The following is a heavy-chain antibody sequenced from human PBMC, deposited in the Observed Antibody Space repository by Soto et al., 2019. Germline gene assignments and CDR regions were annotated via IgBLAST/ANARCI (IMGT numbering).Heavy chain of an antibody. D-gene: IGHD1-26*01. J-gene: IGHJ5*02. CDR3: ARDRRSGSYPTYNWFDP. V-gene: IGHV1-3*01. Sequence: ASVKVSCKASGYTFTSYAMHWVRQAPGQRLEWMGWINAGNGNTKYSQKFQGRVTITRDTSASTAYTELSSLRSEDTAVYYCARDRRSGSYPTYNWFDPWGQGTLVTVSS. CDR2: INAGNGNT. CDR1: GYTFTSYA.